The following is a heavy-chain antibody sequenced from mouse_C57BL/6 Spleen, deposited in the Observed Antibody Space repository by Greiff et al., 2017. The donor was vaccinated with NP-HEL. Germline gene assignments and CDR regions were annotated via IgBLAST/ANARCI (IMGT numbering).Heavy chain of an antibody. CDR2: INPNNGGT. CDR1: GYTFTDYN. Sequence: EVQLVESGPELVKPGASVKMSCKASGYTFTDYNMHWVKQSHGKSLEWIGYINPNNGGTSYNQKFKGKATLTVNKSSSTAYMELRSLTSEDSAVYYCARGGYGSPYFDYWGQGTTLTVSS. CDR3: ARGGYGSPYFDY. D-gene: IGHD1-1*01. V-gene: IGHV1-22*01. J-gene: IGHJ2*01.